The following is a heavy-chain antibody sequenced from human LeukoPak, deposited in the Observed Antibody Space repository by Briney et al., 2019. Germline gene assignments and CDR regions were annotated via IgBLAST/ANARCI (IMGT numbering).Heavy chain of an antibody. CDR2: MKPDGSEK. CDR3: ATCVAVPSLPDS. J-gene: IGHJ4*02. CDR1: GFTFSNYW. D-gene: IGHD6-19*01. V-gene: IGHV3-7*05. Sequence: GGSLRLSCAASGFTFSNYWMSWVRQAPGKGLEWVANMKPDGSEKYYVDSVKGRFTISRDNAKNSLYLQMNSLRAEDTAVYYCATCVAVPSLPDSWGQGTLVHVSS.